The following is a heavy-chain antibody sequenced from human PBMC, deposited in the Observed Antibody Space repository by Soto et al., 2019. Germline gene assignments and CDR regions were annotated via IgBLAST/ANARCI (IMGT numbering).Heavy chain of an antibody. D-gene: IGHD3-10*01. V-gene: IGHV3-9*01. Sequence: SLILSFASSGFTFDDYAMHWVRQAPGKGLEWVSGISLNSGSIGYADSVKGRFTIDRDNAKNSLYLQMNSMRAEDTALYYCAKVSEGSGSYYDDDAFDIWGQGTMVTVSS. CDR3: AKVSEGSGSYYDDDAFDI. CDR2: ISLNSGSI. J-gene: IGHJ3*02. CDR1: GFTFDDYA.